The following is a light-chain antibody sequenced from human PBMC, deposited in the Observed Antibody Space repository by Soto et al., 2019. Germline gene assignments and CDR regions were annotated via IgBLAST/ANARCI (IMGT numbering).Light chain of an antibody. CDR2: AAS. Sequence: DIQMTQSPSSVSASIGDRATITCRASQDIGRRLAWFQQTPGKAPKYLIQAASSLQGGVPSTFSGSGSGTDFTLTINTLHPEDFATYYCLQVYSFPRTFGQGTKVDIK. V-gene: IGKV1-12*01. CDR1: QDIGRR. J-gene: IGKJ1*01. CDR3: LQVYSFPRT.